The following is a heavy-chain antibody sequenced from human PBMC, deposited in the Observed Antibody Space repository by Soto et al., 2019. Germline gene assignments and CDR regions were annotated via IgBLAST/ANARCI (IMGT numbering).Heavy chain of an antibody. D-gene: IGHD6-13*01. CDR2: IWYDGSNK. CDR1: GFTFSSYG. Sequence: QVQLVESGGGVVQPGRSLRLSCAASGFTFSSYGMHWVRQAPGKGLEWVAVIWYDGSNKYYADSVKGRFTISRDNSKNTLYLQMNSLRAEDTAVYYCAVIIAAAGTVDYWGQGTLVTVSS. V-gene: IGHV3-33*01. J-gene: IGHJ4*02. CDR3: AVIIAAAGTVDY.